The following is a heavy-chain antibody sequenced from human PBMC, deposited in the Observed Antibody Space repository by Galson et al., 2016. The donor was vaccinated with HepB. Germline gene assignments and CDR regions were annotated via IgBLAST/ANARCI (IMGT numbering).Heavy chain of an antibody. D-gene: IGHD3-10*01. V-gene: IGHV3-7*01. CDR2: IKQDESEK. CDR3: ARVRYYGSDL. J-gene: IGHJ5*02. CDR1: GFTLKDYN. Sequence: SLRLSCAVSGFTLKDYNINWVRQAPGKGLEWVANIKQDESEKYYVDSIKGRFTIFRDNGEQSLYLQMNSLRAEDTAVYYCARVRYYGSDLWGQGTLVTVSS.